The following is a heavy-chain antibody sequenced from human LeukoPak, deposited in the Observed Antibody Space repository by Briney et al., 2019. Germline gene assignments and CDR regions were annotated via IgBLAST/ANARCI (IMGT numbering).Heavy chain of an antibody. Sequence: GASVKVSCKASGGTFSSYAISWVRQAPGQGLEWIGRIIPIFGTANYAQKFQGRVTITTDESTSTAYMELSSLRSEDTAVYYCAREIPDAFDIWGQGTMVTVSS. J-gene: IGHJ3*02. CDR2: IIPIFGTA. V-gene: IGHV1-69*05. CDR1: GGTFSSYA. CDR3: AREIPDAFDI.